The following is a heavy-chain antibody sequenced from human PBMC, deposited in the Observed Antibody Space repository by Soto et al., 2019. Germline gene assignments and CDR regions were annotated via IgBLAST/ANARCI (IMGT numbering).Heavy chain of an antibody. CDR3: ARDLDMDV. V-gene: IGHV3-7*01. CDR2: IKQDGSQT. CDR1: GFTFTSYW. J-gene: IGHJ6*03. Sequence: EVQLVESGGGLVQPGGSLRLSCAASGFTFTSYWMTWVRQAPGKGLEWVASIKQDGSQTYHMDSVKGRFTISRDNAKNSLYLQMNSLRAEDTAVYYCARDLDMDVWGKGTTVTVSS. D-gene: IGHD3-16*01.